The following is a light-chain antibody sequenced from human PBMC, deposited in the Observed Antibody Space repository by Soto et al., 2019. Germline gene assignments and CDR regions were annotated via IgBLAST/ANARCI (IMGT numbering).Light chain of an antibody. V-gene: IGKV1-33*01. J-gene: IGKJ4*01. CDR2: VAS. Sequence: DIQMTQSPSSLSASVGDRVAITCRASQTISRFLSWYQQKPGKAPKLLISVASSLHRGVPSRFGGSASGTDFTFTISSLQPEDIATYYCQQYDNLPLTFGGGTKVDIK. CDR3: QQYDNLPLT. CDR1: QTISRF.